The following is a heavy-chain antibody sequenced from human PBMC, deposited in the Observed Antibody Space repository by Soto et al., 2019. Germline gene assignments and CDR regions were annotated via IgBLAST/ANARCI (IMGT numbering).Heavy chain of an antibody. Sequence: SETLSLTCTVSGGSFSSSSYYWGWIRQPPGKGLEWIGSIYYSGSTYYNPSLKRRVTISVDTSKNQFSLKLSSVTAADTAVYYCARGRNWFDPWGQGTLVTVSS. J-gene: IGHJ5*02. CDR1: GGSFSSSSYY. V-gene: IGHV4-39*01. CDR3: ARGRNWFDP. CDR2: IYYSGST.